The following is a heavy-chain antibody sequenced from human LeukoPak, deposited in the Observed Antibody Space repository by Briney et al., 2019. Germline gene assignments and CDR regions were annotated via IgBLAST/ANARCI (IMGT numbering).Heavy chain of an antibody. CDR2: IYTSGST. D-gene: IGHD3-22*01. CDR3: ARLGTHLHQYDSSGYYDD. V-gene: IGHV4-4*09. J-gene: IGHJ4*02. CDR1: GGSISSYY. Sequence: KSSETLSLTCTVSGGSISSYYWSWIRQPPGKGLEWIGYIYTSGSTNYNPSLKSRVTISVDTSKNQFSLKLSSVTAADTAVYYCARLGTHLHQYDSSGYYDDWGQGTLVTVSS.